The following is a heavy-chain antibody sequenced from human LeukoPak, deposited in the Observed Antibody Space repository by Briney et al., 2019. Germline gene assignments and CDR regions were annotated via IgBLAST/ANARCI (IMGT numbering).Heavy chain of an antibody. J-gene: IGHJ3*02. CDR3: AKEYWGFSGSQSAGFNI. CDR2: ISYDGSNK. CDR1: GFTFRSYG. Sequence: PGRSLRLSCTASGFTFRSYGMHWVRQAPGKGLEGVAVISYDGSNKYYADSVKGRFTISRDNSKNTLYLQMNSLRSEDTAVFYCAKEYWGFSGSQSAGFNIWGHGTMVTVSS. V-gene: IGHV3-30*19. D-gene: IGHD1-26*01.